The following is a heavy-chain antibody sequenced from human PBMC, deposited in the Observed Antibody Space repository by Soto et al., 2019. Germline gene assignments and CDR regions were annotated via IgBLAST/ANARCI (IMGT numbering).Heavy chain of an antibody. CDR1: GFTFSSYS. Sequence: EVQLVESGGGLVKPGGSLRLSCAASGFTFSSYSMNWVRQAPGKGLEWVSSISSSSSYIYYADSVKGRFTISRDNAKNSLYLEMNSLRAEDTAVYYCARDPYCGDDCYQEWGQGTLVTVSS. J-gene: IGHJ4*02. V-gene: IGHV3-21*01. CDR3: ARDPYCGDDCYQE. D-gene: IGHD2-21*01. CDR2: ISSSSSYI.